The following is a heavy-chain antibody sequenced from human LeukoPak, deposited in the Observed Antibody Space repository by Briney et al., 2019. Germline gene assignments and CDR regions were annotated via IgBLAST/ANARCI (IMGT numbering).Heavy chain of an antibody. CDR3: ARSGGYYDFWSGYYYNWFDS. CDR1: GGTLNSYA. CDR2: IIPILGTT. J-gene: IGHJ5*01. Sequence: GASVKVPCKASGGTLNSYAFSWVRQAPGQGLEWMGGIIPILGTTNYAQKFQGSVTITADESTSTAYMELSSLRSEDTAVYHCARSGGYYDFWSGYYYNWFDSWGQGTLVTVSS. V-gene: IGHV1-69*13. D-gene: IGHD3-3*01.